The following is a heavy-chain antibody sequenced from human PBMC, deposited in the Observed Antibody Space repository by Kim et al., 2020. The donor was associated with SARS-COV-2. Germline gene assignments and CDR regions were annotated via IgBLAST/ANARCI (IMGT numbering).Heavy chain of an antibody. J-gene: IGHJ4*02. CDR2: I. CDR3: ARGSLWGGDY. V-gene: IGHV3-11*01. D-gene: IGHD3-10*01. Sequence: IYHADSVKGRFNIARDNAKKALYLQMNSLTVEETAVYYCARGSLWGGDYWGQGTLVTVSS.